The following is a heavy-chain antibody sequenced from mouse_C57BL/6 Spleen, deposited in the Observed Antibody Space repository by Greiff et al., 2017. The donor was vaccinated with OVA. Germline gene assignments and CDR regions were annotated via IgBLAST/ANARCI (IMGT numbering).Heavy chain of an antibody. D-gene: IGHD4-1*01. CDR3: TTSPGTGYAMDY. Sequence: VQLKESGAELVRPGASVKLSCTASGFNIKDYYMHWVKQRPEQGLEWIGRIDPEDGDTEYAPKFQGKGNMTADTSSKTAYLQLSSLTSEDTAVYYCTTSPGTGYAMDYWGQGTSVTVSS. V-gene: IGHV14-1*01. CDR1: GFNIKDYY. J-gene: IGHJ4*01. CDR2: IDPEDGDT.